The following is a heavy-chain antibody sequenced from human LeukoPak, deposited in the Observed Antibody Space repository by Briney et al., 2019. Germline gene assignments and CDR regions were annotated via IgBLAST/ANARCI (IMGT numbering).Heavy chain of an antibody. CDR1: GFTFSNYA. CDR2: ISSIGTST. Sequence: HTGGSLRLSCAASGFTFSNYAMSWVRQAPGKGLAWVSSISSIGTSTYYADSVKGRFTISRDNSTNTLYLQMNSLGAEDTAVYYCAKDSDGSGSYSFDYWGQGTLVTVSS. J-gene: IGHJ4*02. CDR3: AKDSDGSGSYSFDY. V-gene: IGHV3-23*01. D-gene: IGHD3-10*01.